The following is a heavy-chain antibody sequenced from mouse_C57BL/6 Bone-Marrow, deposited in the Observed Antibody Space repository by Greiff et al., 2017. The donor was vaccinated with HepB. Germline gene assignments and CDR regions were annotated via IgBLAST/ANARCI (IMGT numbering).Heavy chain of an antibody. CDR2: FYPGSGSI. CDR1: GYTFTEYT. Sequence: VKLVESGAELVKPGASVKLSCKASGYTFTEYTIHWVKQRSGQGLEWIGWFYPGSGSIKYNEKFKDKATLTADKSSSTVYMELSRLTSEDSAVYFGARHEERVTTSYYAMDYWGQGTSVTVSS. D-gene: IGHD2-2*01. V-gene: IGHV1-62-2*01. CDR3: ARHEERVTTSYYAMDY. J-gene: IGHJ4*01.